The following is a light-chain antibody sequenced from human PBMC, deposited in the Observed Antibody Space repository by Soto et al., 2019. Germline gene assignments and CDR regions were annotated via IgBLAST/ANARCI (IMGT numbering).Light chain of an antibody. V-gene: IGLV2-14*01. CDR3: CSYTSSSTYV. CDR1: SSDVGGYNY. J-gene: IGLJ1*01. Sequence: QSALTQPASVSRSPGQSITISCTGTSSDVGGYNYVSWYQQHPGKAPKLMVYDVSNRPSGVSNRFSGSKSGNTASLTISGLQAEDEADYYCCSYTSSSTYVFGTGTKVTVL. CDR2: DVS.